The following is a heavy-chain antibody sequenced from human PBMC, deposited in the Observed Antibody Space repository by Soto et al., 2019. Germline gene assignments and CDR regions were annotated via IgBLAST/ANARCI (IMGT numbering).Heavy chain of an antibody. V-gene: IGHV5-51*01. Sequence: PGESLTISWKGSGYNFAGYCIAWVRQMPGKGLELMGIIYPSDSDTRYRPSFQGKVTISADKSISSAYLQWSSLRASDTAMYYCARGGVSTRTFDYWGQGTPVTVAS. J-gene: IGHJ4*02. D-gene: IGHD3-3*01. CDR3: ARGGVSTRTFDY. CDR1: GYNFAGYC. CDR2: IYPSDSDT.